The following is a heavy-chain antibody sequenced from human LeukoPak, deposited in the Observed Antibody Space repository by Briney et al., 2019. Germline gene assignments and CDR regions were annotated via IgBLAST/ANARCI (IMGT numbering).Heavy chain of an antibody. D-gene: IGHD1-26*01. Sequence: GGSLRLSCAASGFTFSSYGMHWVRQAPGKGLEWVTVISYDGSNKYYADSVKGRFTISRDNSKNTLYLQMNSLRAEDTAVYYCARDRSGSYFDYWGQGTLVTVSS. V-gene: IGHV3-30*03. J-gene: IGHJ4*02. CDR3: ARDRSGSYFDY. CDR1: GFTFSSYG. CDR2: ISYDGSNK.